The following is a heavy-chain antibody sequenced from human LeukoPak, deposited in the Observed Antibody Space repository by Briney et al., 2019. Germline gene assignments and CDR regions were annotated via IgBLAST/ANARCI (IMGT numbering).Heavy chain of an antibody. CDR1: GGSISSYY. Sequence: SETLSLTCTVSGGSISSYYWSWIRQPPGKGLEWIGYIYYSGSTNYNPSLKSRVTISVDTSKNQFSLKLTPVTAADPAVYYCARLRLGYCSSTSCYGGFRSYYYYGMDVWGQGTTVTVSS. CDR3: ARLRLGYCSSTSCYGGFRSYYYYGMDV. CDR2: IYYSGST. V-gene: IGHV4-59*08. D-gene: IGHD2-2*01. J-gene: IGHJ6*02.